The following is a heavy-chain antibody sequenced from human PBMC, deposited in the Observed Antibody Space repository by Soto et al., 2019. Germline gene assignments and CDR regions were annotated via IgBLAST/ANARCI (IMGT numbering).Heavy chain of an antibody. Sequence: QVQLVQSGAELKKPGSSVNVSCKASGGTFSNNAIIWVRQAPGQGLEWMGGIIPLFGTPRYAQNFQGRLTITADESSSTAYMQLNILRSEDTAVYYCASPAEPLDTAMLKGLAHWGQGSLVNVSS. J-gene: IGHJ4*02. V-gene: IGHV1-69*01. D-gene: IGHD5-18*01. CDR3: ASPAEPLDTAMLKGLAH. CDR2: IIPLFGTP. CDR1: GGTFSNNA.